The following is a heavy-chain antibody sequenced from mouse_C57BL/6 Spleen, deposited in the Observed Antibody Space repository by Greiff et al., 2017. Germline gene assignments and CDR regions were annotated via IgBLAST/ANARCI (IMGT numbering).Heavy chain of an antibody. D-gene: IGHD2-2*01. V-gene: IGHV1-74*01. CDR2: IHPSDSDT. CDR3: AIKGYDGRSYAMDY. CDR1: GYTFTSYW. J-gene: IGHJ4*01. Sequence: QVQLQQPGAELVKPGASVKVSCKASGYTFTSYWMHWVKQRPGQGLEWIGRIHPSDSDTNYNQKFKGKATLTVDKSSSTAYMQLSSLTSEDSAVYYCAIKGYDGRSYAMDYWGQGTSVTVSS.